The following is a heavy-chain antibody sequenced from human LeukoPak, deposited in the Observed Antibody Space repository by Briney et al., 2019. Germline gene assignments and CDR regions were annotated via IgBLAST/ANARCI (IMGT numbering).Heavy chain of an antibody. Sequence: PGGSLRLSCVASGFTFSSYVMSWVRQAPGKGLEWVSTISGSGGSTDYADSVKGRFTISRDNSKNTLYLQMNSLRAEDTAVYYCAEGDRNSGWQKWGQGTLVTVSS. V-gene: IGHV3-23*01. D-gene: IGHD6-19*01. CDR1: GFTFSSYV. CDR3: AEGDRNSGWQK. J-gene: IGHJ4*02. CDR2: ISGSGGST.